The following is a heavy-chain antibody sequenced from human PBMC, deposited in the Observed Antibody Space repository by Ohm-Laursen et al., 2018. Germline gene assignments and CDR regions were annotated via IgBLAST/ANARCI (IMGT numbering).Heavy chain of an antibody. J-gene: IGHJ4*02. D-gene: IGHD6-19*01. Sequence: PGTLSLTCTVSGGSISSYYWSWIRQPAGKGLEWIGRIYTSGSTNYNPSLKSRVTMSVDTSKNQFSLKLSSVTAADTAVYYCARGNPVAGTFDYWGQGTLVTVSS. CDR3: ARGNPVAGTFDY. CDR2: IYTSGST. CDR1: GGSISSYY. V-gene: IGHV4-4*07.